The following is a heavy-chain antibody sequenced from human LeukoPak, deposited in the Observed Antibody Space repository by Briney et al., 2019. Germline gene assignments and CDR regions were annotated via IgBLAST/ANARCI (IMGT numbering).Heavy chain of an antibody. V-gene: IGHV4-34*01. CDR3: ARVTGYMIEDYFDY. J-gene: IGHJ4*02. Sequence: SDTLSLTCAVYGGTFSGYYRSWIRQPPGKGLEWIGEINHSGSTNYNPPHKRRSTITVDATNIHFSLMVSSVTAADTAVYYCARVTGYMIEDYFDYWGQGTLVTVSS. CDR1: GGTFSGYY. D-gene: IGHD3-22*01. CDR2: INHSGST.